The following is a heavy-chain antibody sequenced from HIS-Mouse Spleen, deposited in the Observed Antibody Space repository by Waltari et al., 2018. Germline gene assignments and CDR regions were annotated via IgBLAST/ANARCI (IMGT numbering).Heavy chain of an antibody. CDR3: ASGGNGGFAAFDI. CDR2: IYPGDSDT. V-gene: IGHV5-51*01. Sequence: MPGKGLEWMGIIYPGDSDTRYSPSFQGQVTISADKSISTAYLQWSSLTASDTAMYYCASGGNGGFAAFDIWGQGTMVTVSS. D-gene: IGHD2-15*01. J-gene: IGHJ3*02.